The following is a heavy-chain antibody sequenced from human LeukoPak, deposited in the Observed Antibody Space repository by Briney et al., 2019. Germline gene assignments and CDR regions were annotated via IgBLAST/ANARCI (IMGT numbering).Heavy chain of an antibody. J-gene: IGHJ4*02. D-gene: IGHD6-13*01. Sequence: GGSLRLSCVASGFSFSDYYMYWLRQAPGKGLEWVSYISSSGSTIYYADSVKGRFTISRDNAKNSLYLQMNSLRAEDTAVYYCARSGQQLADYWGQGTLVTVSS. CDR3: ARSGQQLADY. V-gene: IGHV3-11*04. CDR2: ISSSGSTI. CDR1: GFSFSDYY.